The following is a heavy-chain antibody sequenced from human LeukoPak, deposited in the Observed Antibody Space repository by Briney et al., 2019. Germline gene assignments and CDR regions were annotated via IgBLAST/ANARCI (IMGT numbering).Heavy chain of an antibody. J-gene: IGHJ4*02. CDR1: GGSISSYY. CDR2: IYYSGST. Sequence: KPSETLSLTCTVSGGSISSYYWSWIRQPPGKGLEWIGYIYYSGSTNYNPSLKSRVTISVDTSKNQFSLKLSSVTAADTAVYYCARLPGIAVPCWGQGTLVTVSS. V-gene: IGHV4-59*08. D-gene: IGHD6-19*01. CDR3: ARLPGIAVPC.